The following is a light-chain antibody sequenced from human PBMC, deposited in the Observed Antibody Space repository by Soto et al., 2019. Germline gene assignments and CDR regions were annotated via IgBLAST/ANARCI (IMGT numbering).Light chain of an antibody. J-gene: IGKJ4*01. CDR1: QSISSN. Sequence: ILLTQSPSTLSLSPGERATLSWRAGQSISSNLAWYQQKPGQAPRLLLCRTSSRATGFPARFSGSGSGTELNLTISSLQSEDFGVYYCQQYNNWPRATFGGGTKVDIK. CDR3: QQYNNWPRAT. CDR2: RTS. V-gene: IGKV3-15*01.